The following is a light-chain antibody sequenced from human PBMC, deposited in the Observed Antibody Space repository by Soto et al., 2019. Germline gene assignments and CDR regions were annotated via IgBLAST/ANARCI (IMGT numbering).Light chain of an antibody. Sequence: YELTQPPSVSVAPGQTARITCGGNNIGSTSVHWYQQRPGQAPVLVVYDDNDRPSGIPERFSGSNSENTATLTITRVEAGDEADYYCQVWNITTDHYVFGTGTKVTV. J-gene: IGLJ1*01. CDR2: DDN. CDR1: NIGSTS. V-gene: IGLV3-21*02. CDR3: QVWNITTDHYV.